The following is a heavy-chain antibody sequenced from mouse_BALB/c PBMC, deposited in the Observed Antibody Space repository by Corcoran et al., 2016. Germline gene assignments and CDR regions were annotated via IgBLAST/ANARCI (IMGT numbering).Heavy chain of an antibody. CDR3: ARAHWYFDV. Sequence: DVQLQESGPGLVKPSQSLSLTCSVTGYSITSGYYWNWIRQFPGNKLEWMGYISYDGSNNYNPSLKNRISITRDTSKNQFFLKLNSVTTEDTATYYCARAHWYFDVWGAGTTVTVSS. CDR1: GYSITSGYY. CDR2: ISYDGSN. J-gene: IGHJ1*01. V-gene: IGHV3-6*02.